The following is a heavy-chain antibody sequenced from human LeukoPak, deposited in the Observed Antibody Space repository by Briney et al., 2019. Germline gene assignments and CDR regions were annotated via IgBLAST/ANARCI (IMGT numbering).Heavy chain of an antibody. CDR1: GFTFSNFA. CDR3: ARNEWADY. D-gene: IGHD1-26*01. Sequence: PGGSLRLSCAASGFTFSNFAMTWVRLAPGKGPEWVSYISSTSRTIFYADSVKGRFTISRDNAKNSLYLHMNSLRDEDTAVYYCARNEWADYWGQGTLVTVSS. J-gene: IGHJ4*02. CDR2: ISSTSRTI. V-gene: IGHV3-48*02.